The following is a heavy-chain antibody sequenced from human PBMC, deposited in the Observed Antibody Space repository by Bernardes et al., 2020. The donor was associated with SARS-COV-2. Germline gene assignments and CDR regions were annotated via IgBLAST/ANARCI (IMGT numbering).Heavy chain of an antibody. CDR1: GFTFSTYW. V-gene: IGHV3-7*05. D-gene: IGHD3-10*01. CDR3: AKRGLAYGSGPNWFDP. Sequence: GGSLRLSCAASGFTFSTYWMMWFRQAPGRGLEWVANIKQDGSQPFYVDSVKGRFTISRDNAKNSLYLQMNSLRSEDTALYYCAKRGLAYGSGPNWFDPWGQGILVIVSS. CDR2: IKQDGSQP. J-gene: IGHJ5*02.